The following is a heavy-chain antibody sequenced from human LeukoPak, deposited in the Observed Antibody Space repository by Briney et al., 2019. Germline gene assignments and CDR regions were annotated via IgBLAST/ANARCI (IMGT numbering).Heavy chain of an antibody. CDR3: AHISSSWPDY. CDR2: ISGSGGST. CDR1: GLTFSSFA. Sequence: GGSLRLSCAASGLTFSSFAMSWVRQAPGRGLEWVSAISGSGGSTYYADAVKGRFTISRDNSKNTLYLQMNSLRAEDTAVYYCAHISSSWPDYWGQGTLVTVSS. V-gene: IGHV3-23*01. D-gene: IGHD6-13*01. J-gene: IGHJ4*02.